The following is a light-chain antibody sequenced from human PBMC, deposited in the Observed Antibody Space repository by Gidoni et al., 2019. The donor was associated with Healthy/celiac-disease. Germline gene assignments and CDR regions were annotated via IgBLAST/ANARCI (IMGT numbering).Light chain of an antibody. CDR1: QSVSRSY. Sequence: EIVLTQSPGTLSLSPGERDTLSCRASQSVSRSYLAWYQQKPGQAPRLLIYGASSRATGIPVRFSGSGSGTDFTLTISRLEPEDFAVYYCQQYGSSPPGSFGQGTKLEIK. CDR3: QQYGSSPPGS. CDR2: GAS. J-gene: IGKJ2*04. V-gene: IGKV3-20*01.